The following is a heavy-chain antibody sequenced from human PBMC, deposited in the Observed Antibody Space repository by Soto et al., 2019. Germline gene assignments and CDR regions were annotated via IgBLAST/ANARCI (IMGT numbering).Heavy chain of an antibody. CDR1: GSTFSSYW. CDR2: IKQDGSEE. D-gene: IGHD6-13*01. CDR3: ARIAASGRGWDV. V-gene: IGHV3-7*01. Sequence: EVQLVESGGGLVQPGGSLRLSCVDSGSTFSSYWMSWVRQAPVKGLEWVGNIKQDGSEENYADSVKGRFTISRDNAKNSMYLQMNSLRVEDTAVYYCARIAASGRGWDVWGQGTTVVVSS. J-gene: IGHJ6*02.